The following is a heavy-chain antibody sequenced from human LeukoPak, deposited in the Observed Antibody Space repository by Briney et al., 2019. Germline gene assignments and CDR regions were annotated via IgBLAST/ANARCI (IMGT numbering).Heavy chain of an antibody. J-gene: IGHJ4*02. Sequence: SETLSLTCAVYGGSFSGYYWSWIRQPPGKGLEWIGYIYYSGSTNYNPSLKSRVTISADTSKNQFSLKLSSVTAADTAVYYCARAVPKYSGSYFWPFDYWGQGTLVTVSS. CDR1: GGSFSGYY. D-gene: IGHD1-26*01. CDR3: ARAVPKYSGSYFWPFDY. V-gene: IGHV4-59*01. CDR2: IYYSGST.